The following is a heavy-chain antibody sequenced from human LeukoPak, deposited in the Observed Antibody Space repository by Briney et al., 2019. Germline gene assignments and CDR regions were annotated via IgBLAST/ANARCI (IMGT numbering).Heavy chain of an antibody. D-gene: IGHD2-2*02. CDR1: GFTFSSYW. CDR3: ARATLGYCSSTSCYTGYFDY. CDR2: IKQDGSEK. J-gene: IGHJ4*02. V-gene: IGHV3-7*01. Sequence: GGSLRPSCAASGFTFSSYWMSWVRQAPGKGREWVANIKQDGSEKYYMDSVKGRFTISRDNAKNSLYLQMNSRRAEDMAVYYCARATLGYCSSTSCYTGYFDYWGEGTLVTASS.